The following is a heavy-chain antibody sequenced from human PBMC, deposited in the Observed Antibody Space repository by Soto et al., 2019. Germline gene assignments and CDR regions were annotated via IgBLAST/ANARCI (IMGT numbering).Heavy chain of an antibody. CDR1: GFTFSSYG. V-gene: IGHV3-30*18. CDR3: AKVEGFSGFDY. J-gene: IGHJ4*02. Sequence: QVQLVETGGGVVQPGRSLRLSCAASGFTFSSYGMHWVRQAPGKGLEWVAVISYDGSNKYYADSVKGRFTISRDNSKNTLYLQMNSLRAEDTAVYYCAKVEGFSGFDYWGQGTLVTVSS. CDR2: ISYDGSNK.